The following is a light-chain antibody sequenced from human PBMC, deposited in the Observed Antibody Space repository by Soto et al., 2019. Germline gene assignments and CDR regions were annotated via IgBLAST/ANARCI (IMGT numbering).Light chain of an antibody. J-gene: IGKJ1*01. CDR3: QHYGGVWT. CDR2: AAS. CDR1: QGISTY. V-gene: IGKV1-9*01. Sequence: DIQLTQSPSFLSASVGDRVTMTCRASQGISTYLAWYQQKPGKAPKLLIYAASTLQSGVPSRFSGSGSATEFILTISSLQPDDFATYHCQHYGGVWTFGQGTKVDIK.